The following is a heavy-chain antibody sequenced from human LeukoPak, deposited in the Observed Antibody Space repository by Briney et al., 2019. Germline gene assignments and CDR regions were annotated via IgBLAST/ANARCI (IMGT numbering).Heavy chain of an antibody. Sequence: GGSLRLSCAASGFTFSSYGMHWVRQAPGKGLEWVAFIRNDGSNKYYADSVKGRFTISRDNSKNTLYLQMNSLRAEDTAVYYCAKDRWLRLPESSFMYYWGQGTLVTVSS. CDR1: GFTFSSYG. J-gene: IGHJ4*02. CDR3: AKDRWLRLPESSFMYY. D-gene: IGHD5-12*01. V-gene: IGHV3-30*02. CDR2: IRNDGSNK.